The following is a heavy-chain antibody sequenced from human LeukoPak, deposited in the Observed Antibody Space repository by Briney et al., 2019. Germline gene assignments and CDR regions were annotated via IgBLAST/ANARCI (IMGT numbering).Heavy chain of an antibody. J-gene: IGHJ6*03. CDR1: GFTFSSYW. CDR2: IKQDGSEK. V-gene: IGHV3-7*01. CDR3: AREPGFYYMDV. D-gene: IGHD1-14*01. Sequence: PGGSLRLSCAASGFTFSSYWMSWVRQAPGGGLEWVANIKQDGSEKYYVDSVKGRFTISRDNAKNSLYLQMNSLRAEDTAVYYCAREPGFYYMDVWGKGTTVTVSS.